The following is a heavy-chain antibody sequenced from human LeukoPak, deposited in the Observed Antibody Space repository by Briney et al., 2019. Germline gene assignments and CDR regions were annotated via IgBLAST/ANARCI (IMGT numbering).Heavy chain of an antibody. Sequence: GESLKISCKGSGYSFTSYWIGWVRQMPGKGLEWMGIIYPGDSDTRCSPSFQGQVTISADKSISTAYLQWSSLKASDTAMYYCARQPDTYDNLTGYPKGYFDLWGRGTLVTVSS. D-gene: IGHD3-9*01. CDR2: IYPGDSDT. J-gene: IGHJ2*01. V-gene: IGHV5-51*01. CDR1: GYSFTSYW. CDR3: ARQPDTYDNLTGYPKGYFDL.